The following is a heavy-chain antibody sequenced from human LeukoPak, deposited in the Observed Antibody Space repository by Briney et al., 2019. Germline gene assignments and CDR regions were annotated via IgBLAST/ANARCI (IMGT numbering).Heavy chain of an antibody. CDR3: ARGVTRYYFDY. D-gene: IGHD4-23*01. CDR2: IYYSGST. J-gene: IGHJ4*02. CDR1: GGSISSYY. V-gene: IGHV4-59*01. Sequence: PSETLSLTCTVSGGSISSYYWSWIRQPPGKGLEWIGYIYYSGSTNYNPSLKSRVTISVDTSKNQFSLKLSSVTAADTAVYYCARGVTRYYFDYWSQGTLVTVSS.